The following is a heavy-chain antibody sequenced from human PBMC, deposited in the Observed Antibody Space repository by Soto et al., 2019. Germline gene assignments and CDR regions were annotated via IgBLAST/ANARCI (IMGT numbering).Heavy chain of an antibody. D-gene: IGHD3-10*01. J-gene: IGHJ4*02. CDR1: GYTFDAYG. V-gene: IGHV1-18*01. Sequence: QVQLVQSGAEVKKPGASVRVSCKASGYTFDAYGLNWVRQAPGQGLEWMGWISTYTGNTDYPQRLQGRVTMTTVTSKNTAFLDLSSLTSDGPAVYYCVRDVSLSSGSFGVYWGQGTLVTVSS. CDR2: ISTYTGNT. CDR3: VRDVSLSSGSFGVY.